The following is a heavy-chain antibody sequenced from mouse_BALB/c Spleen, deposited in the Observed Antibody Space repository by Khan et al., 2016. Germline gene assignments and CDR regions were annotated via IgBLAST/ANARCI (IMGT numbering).Heavy chain of an antibody. D-gene: IGHD2-2*01. Sequence: QVQLKQSGAELARPGASVKLSCKASGYTFTSYWMQWAKQRPGQGLEWIGAIYPGDGDTRYTQKFKGKATLTADKSSSTAYMQLSSLASEDSAVYYCAREGWLRVDYWGQGTSVTVSS. CDR2: IYPGDGDT. CDR3: AREGWLRVDY. V-gene: IGHV1-87*01. CDR1: GYTFTSYW. J-gene: IGHJ4*01.